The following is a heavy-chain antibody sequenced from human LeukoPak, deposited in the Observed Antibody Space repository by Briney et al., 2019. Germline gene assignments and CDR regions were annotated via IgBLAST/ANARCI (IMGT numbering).Heavy chain of an antibody. Sequence: GGSLRLSCAASGFTFSSYGMHWVRQAPGKGLEWVSAISNSGYTYYADSVKGRVTISRDNAKSSLYLQMNSLRAEDTAVYYCARDRTMTGDRGIDYWGQGTPVTVSS. V-gene: IGHV3-21*01. CDR2: ISNSGYT. D-gene: IGHD3-22*01. J-gene: IGHJ4*02. CDR3: ARDRTMTGDRGIDY. CDR1: GFTFSSYG.